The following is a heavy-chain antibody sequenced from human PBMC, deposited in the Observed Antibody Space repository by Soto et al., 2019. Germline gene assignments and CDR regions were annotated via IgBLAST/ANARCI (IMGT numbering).Heavy chain of an antibody. CDR2: ISGSGGST. V-gene: IGHV3-23*01. CDR3: AGSGWYYYYYYMDV. Sequence: PGGSLRLSCAASGFTFSSYAMSWVRQAPGKGLEWVSAISGSGGSTYYAESVKGRFTISRDNSKNTLYLQMNGLRAEDTAVYYCAGSGWYYYYYYMDVWGKGTTVTVSS. D-gene: IGHD6-19*01. CDR1: GFTFSSYA. J-gene: IGHJ6*03.